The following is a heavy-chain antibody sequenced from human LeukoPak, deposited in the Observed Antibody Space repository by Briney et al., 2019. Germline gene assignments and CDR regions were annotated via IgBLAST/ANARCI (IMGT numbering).Heavy chain of an antibody. Sequence: GGSLRLSCAASGFSFSHYALHWVRQAPGKGLEWLAFISYDGNVKYYADSVKGRFTVSRDDSKITLYLQMTSLRTEDTALYYCARDFSTKYSQDYWGQGTLVTVSS. V-gene: IGHV3-30-3*01. D-gene: IGHD5-18*01. CDR2: ISYDGNVK. J-gene: IGHJ4*02. CDR3: ARDFSTKYSQDY. CDR1: GFSFSHYA.